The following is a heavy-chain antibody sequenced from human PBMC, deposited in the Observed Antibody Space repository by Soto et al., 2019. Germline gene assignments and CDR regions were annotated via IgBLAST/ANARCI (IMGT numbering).Heavy chain of an antibody. V-gene: IGHV4-61*01. CDR3: ARGVVIISYYYGMDV. D-gene: IGHD3-3*01. Sequence: SETLSLTCTVSGGSVSSGSYCWTWIRQPPGKGLDWIGCIYYSGSTSYNPSLKSRVTISVDTSKNQFSLKLSSVTAADTAVYYCARGVVIISYYYGMDVWGQGTTVTVSS. CDR2: IYYSGST. J-gene: IGHJ6*02. CDR1: GGSVSSGSYC.